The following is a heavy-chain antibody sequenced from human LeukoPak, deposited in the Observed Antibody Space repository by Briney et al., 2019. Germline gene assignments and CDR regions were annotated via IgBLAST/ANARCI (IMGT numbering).Heavy chain of an antibody. CDR3: AQSDSGSLLGFDP. J-gene: IGHJ5*02. CDR2: IYYSGST. CDR1: GGSISSSSYY. V-gene: IGHV4-39*07. Sequence: SETLSLTCTVSGGSISSSSYYWGWIRQPPGKGLEWIGSIYYSGSTYYNPSLKSRVTISVDTSKNQFSLKLSSVTAADTAVYYCAQSDSGSLLGFDPWGQGTLVTVSS. D-gene: IGHD1-26*01.